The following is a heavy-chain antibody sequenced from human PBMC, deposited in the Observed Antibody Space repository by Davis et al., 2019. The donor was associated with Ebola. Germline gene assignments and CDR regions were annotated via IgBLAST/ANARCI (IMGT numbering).Heavy chain of an antibody. CDR1: GVSINNSPYY. CDR3: ARVTSGAFDI. D-gene: IGHD6-6*01. CDR2: IYHSGST. Sequence: PSETLSLTCTVSGVSINNSPYYWAWIRQPPGKGLEWIGEIYHSGSTNYNPSLKSRVTISVDTSKNQFSLKLSSVTAADTAVYYCARVTSGAFDIWGQGTMVTVSS. V-gene: IGHV4-39*07. J-gene: IGHJ3*02.